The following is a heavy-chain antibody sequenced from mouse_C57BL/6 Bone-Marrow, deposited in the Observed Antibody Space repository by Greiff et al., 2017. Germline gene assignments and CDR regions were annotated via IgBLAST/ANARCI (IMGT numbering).Heavy chain of an antibody. CDR2: INSDGGST. Sequence: DVKLVESGGGLVQPGESLKLSCESNEYEFPSHDMSWVRKTPEKRLELVAAINSDGGSTYYPDTMERRFIISRDNTKTTLYLQMSSLRSEDTALYYCARRPLLWVSCGYFDVWGTGTTVTVSS. CDR3: ARRPLLWVSCGYFDV. V-gene: IGHV5-2*03. CDR1: EYEFPSHD. D-gene: IGHD2-1*01. J-gene: IGHJ1*03.